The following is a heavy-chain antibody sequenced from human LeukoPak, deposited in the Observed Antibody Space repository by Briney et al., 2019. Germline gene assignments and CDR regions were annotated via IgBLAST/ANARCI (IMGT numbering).Heavy chain of an antibody. D-gene: IGHD5-12*01. CDR3: VKRMGCSDFNCYAELDF. CDR1: GSTFSRHW. V-gene: IGHV3-23*01. Sequence: GGSLRLSCAASGSTFSRHWMYWVRQAPGKGLEWVSTISSNGGRTYYANSVKRRFSVSRDNSENTLYLQMNTLRAEDTAIYYCVKRMGCSDFNCYAELDFWGQGTLVTVSS. CDR2: ISSNGGRT. J-gene: IGHJ4*02.